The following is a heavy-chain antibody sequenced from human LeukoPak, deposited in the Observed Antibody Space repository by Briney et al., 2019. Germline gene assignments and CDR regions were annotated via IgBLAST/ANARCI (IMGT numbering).Heavy chain of an antibody. Sequence: GASVKVSCKASGYTFTSYYMHWVRQAPGQGLEWMGIIYPGDSDTRYSPSFQGQVTISADKSISTAYLQWSSLKASDTAMYYCASSRRGYSGYDYWGQGTLVTVSS. J-gene: IGHJ4*02. CDR1: GYTFTSYY. CDR3: ASSRRGYSGYDY. CDR2: IYPGDSDT. V-gene: IGHV5-51*01. D-gene: IGHD5-12*01.